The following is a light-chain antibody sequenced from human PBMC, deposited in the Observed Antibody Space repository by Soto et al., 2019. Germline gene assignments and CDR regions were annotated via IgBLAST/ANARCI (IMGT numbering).Light chain of an antibody. Sequence: EIVLTQSPATLSLSPGERATLSCRASQSVSSDLAWYQQKPGQAPRLLIYDASNRATGIPARFSGSGSGTEFTLPISSLEPEDFAVYYCQQRSNWPPITFGQGTRLEIK. CDR2: DAS. CDR3: QQRSNWPPIT. CDR1: QSVSSD. J-gene: IGKJ5*01. V-gene: IGKV3-11*01.